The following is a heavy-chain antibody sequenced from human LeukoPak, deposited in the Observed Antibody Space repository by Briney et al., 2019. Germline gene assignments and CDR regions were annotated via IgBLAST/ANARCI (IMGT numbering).Heavy chain of an antibody. CDR1: GFTFSRYW. CDR2: IKEDGSQK. V-gene: IGHV3-7*01. Sequence: PGGSLRLSCAGSGFTFSRYWMSWVRRAPGKGLEWVANIKEDGSQKYYVDSVKGGFTISRDNARNSLSLQMNSLRAEDTAVYYCARGMAMVGYFDYWGQGTLVTVSS. J-gene: IGHJ4*02. D-gene: IGHD2-8*01. CDR3: ARGMAMVGYFDY.